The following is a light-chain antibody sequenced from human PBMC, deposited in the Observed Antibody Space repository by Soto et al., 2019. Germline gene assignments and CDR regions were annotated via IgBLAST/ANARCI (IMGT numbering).Light chain of an antibody. V-gene: IGKV3-15*01. J-gene: IGKJ3*01. CDR3: QQYDNWPGFA. CDR1: QSISRN. Sequence: TVMTQSPATLSVPPGERATLSCRASQSISRNLAWYQQKPGQAPRLIISGASTRATGVPARFSGSGSGTEFTLTINSLQSEDFAIYYCQQYDNWPGFAFGPGTKVEIK. CDR2: GAS.